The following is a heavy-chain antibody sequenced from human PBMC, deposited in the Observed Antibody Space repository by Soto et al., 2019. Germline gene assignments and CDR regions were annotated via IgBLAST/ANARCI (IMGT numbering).Heavy chain of an antibody. Sequence: QVQLQESGPGLVKPSETLALSCSVSGGPIKSLNYFWGWIRQSPDKGLEWIGNVHYSGSTHYNPSLASRDSISIDTSNNEFSLRLTSVSATDPAIYYCARVSRVTTSGFDPWGHGNLVNVSS. J-gene: IGHJ5*02. D-gene: IGHD1-1*01. CDR1: GGPIKSLNYF. CDR3: ARVSRVTTSGFDP. CDR2: VHYSGST. V-gene: IGHV4-39*01.